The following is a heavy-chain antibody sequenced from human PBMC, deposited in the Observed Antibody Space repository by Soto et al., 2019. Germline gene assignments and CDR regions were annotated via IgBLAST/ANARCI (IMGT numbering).Heavy chain of an antibody. V-gene: IGHV3-30-3*01. Sequence: QVQLVESGGGVVQPGRSLRLSCAASGLTFSTYAMLWVRQAPGRGLEWVAVISYDGTNKYYADSVKGRFTISRDNSKNTLYLQMSSLISEDTAVYYCAREDYWGQGTLVTVSS. CDR2: ISYDGTNK. CDR3: AREDY. J-gene: IGHJ4*02. CDR1: GLTFSTYA.